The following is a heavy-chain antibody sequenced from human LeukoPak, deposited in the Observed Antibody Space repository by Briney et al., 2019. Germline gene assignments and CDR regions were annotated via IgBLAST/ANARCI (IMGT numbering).Heavy chain of an antibody. V-gene: IGHV3-74*01. CDR3: ARRTYYYGSGSYYQTYYYYYYMDV. Sequence: GGSLRLSCAASGFTFSSYWMHWVRQAPGKGLVWVSRINSDGSSTSYADSVKGRFTISRDNAKNTLYLQMNSLRAEDTAVYYCARRTYYYGSGSYYQTYYYYYYMDVWGKGTTVTISS. D-gene: IGHD3-10*01. J-gene: IGHJ6*03. CDR2: INSDGSST. CDR1: GFTFSSYW.